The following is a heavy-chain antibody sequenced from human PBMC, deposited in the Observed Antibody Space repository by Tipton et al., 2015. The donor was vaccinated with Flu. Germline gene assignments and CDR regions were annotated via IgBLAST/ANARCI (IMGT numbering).Heavy chain of an antibody. Sequence: QLVQSGPEVKRPGTSVKVSCKASEFAFTSSTIPWVRQARGQRLEWIGWIVVGSGNTNYAQKFQERVTITRDMSTSTVYMELNSLRSEDTAVYYCAAAGTLQYYAMDVWGQGTTVTVSS. CDR1: EFAFTSST. CDR3: AAAGTLQYYAMDV. J-gene: IGHJ6*02. D-gene: IGHD3-16*01. CDR2: IVVGSGNT. V-gene: IGHV1-58*02.